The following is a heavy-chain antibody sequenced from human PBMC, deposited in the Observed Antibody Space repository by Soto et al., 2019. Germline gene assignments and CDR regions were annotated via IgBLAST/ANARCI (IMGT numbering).Heavy chain of an antibody. CDR3: ARSRSPLSPTEYFPH. CDR2: INAGNGNT. V-gene: IGHV1-3*01. Sequence: ASVKVSCKSSGYTFTSYAMHWVRQAPGQRLEWMGWINAGNGNTKYSQKFQGRVTITRDTSASTAYMELSSLRSEDTAVYYCARSRSPLSPTEYFPHWGQGTLVTVSS. J-gene: IGHJ1*01. CDR1: GYTFTSYA. D-gene: IGHD3-16*02.